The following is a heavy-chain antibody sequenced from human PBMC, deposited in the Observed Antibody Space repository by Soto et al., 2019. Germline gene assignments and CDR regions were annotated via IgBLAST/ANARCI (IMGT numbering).Heavy chain of an antibody. CDR2: VEYSGGT. V-gene: IGHV4-39*01. Sequence: ETLSLTCTVAGGSINNNNYFWAWVRQPPGKGLEWIGSVEYSGGTYYNPSLKSRVSISVDTSKNQFSLRLRSVTAADTAVYYCARVLVGATSHSDPDYWGQGTLVTV. D-gene: IGHD2-15*01. J-gene: IGHJ4*02. CDR3: ARVLVGATSHSDPDY. CDR1: GGSINNNNYF.